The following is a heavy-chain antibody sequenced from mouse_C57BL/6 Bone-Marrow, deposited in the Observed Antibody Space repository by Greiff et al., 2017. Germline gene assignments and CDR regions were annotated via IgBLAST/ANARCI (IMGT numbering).Heavy chain of an antibody. D-gene: IGHD2-2*01. CDR2: IHPNSGST. Sequence: VQLQQPGAELVKPGASVKLSCKASGHTFPSYWMNWVKQRPGHGLEWIGMIHPNSGSTNYNEKFTSKATLTVDKSSSTAYLQLSSLTSEDSAVYYCARLWLRRDYAIDDWGQGTSVTVSS. CDR3: ARLWLRRDYAIDD. J-gene: IGHJ4*01. V-gene: IGHV1-64*01. CDR1: GHTFPSYW.